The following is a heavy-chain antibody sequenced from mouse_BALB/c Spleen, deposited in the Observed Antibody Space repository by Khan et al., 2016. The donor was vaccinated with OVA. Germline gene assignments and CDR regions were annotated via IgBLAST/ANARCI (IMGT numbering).Heavy chain of an antibody. CDR3: ARQLYGAMDY. D-gene: IGHD2-12*01. CDR1: GFTFSDYY. J-gene: IGHJ4*01. V-gene: IGHV5-12*02. CDR2: ISNGGGST. Sequence: EVELVESGGGLVQPGGSLKLSCATSGFTFSDYYMYWVRQTPERRLEWVAYISNGGGSTYYPDTVKGRFTISRYNAKNTLYLQMSRLKSEDTAMYYCARQLYGAMDYWGQGTSVTVSS.